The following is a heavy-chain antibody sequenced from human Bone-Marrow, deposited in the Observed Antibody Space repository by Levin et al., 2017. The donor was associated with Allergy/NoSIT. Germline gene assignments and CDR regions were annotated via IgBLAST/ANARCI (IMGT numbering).Heavy chain of an antibody. CDR1: GGSISSSSYY. J-gene: IGHJ5*02. Sequence: SETLSLTCTVSGGSISSSSYYWGWIRQPPGKGLEWIGSIYYSGSTYYNPSLKSRVTISVDTSKNQFSLKLSSVTAADTAVYYCARPVNWFDPWGQGTLVTVSS. D-gene: IGHD6-19*01. V-gene: IGHV4-39*01. CDR3: ARPVNWFDP. CDR2: IYYSGST.